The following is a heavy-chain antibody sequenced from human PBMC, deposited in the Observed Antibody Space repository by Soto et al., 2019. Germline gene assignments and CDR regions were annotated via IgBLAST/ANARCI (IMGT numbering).Heavy chain of an antibody. CDR3: ARDLRGSCTTDECFYFDF. V-gene: IGHV1-18*04. D-gene: IGHD2-8*01. J-gene: IGHJ4*02. CDR2: IRGDNGDT. Sequence: SVKVSCKASGFTFSRHGISLVRQAPGQGLEWMGWIRGDNGDTNSAKKFQGRITMTTDTFTDTAYMELRSLRSDDTAVYYCARDLRGSCTTDECFYFDFWGQGTLVT. CDR1: GFTFSRHG.